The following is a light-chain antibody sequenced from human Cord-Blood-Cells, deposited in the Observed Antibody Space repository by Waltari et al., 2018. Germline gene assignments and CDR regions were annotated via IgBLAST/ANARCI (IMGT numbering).Light chain of an antibody. V-gene: IGKV3-15*01. Sequence: EIVMTQSTATLSVSPGERATLSCRASQSVSSNLAWYPQKPGQAPRLLIYGASTRATGIPARFSGSGSGTEFTLTISSLQSEDFAVYYCQQYNNWPRTFGQGTKVEIK. CDR1: QSVSSN. CDR3: QQYNNWPRT. CDR2: GAS. J-gene: IGKJ1*01.